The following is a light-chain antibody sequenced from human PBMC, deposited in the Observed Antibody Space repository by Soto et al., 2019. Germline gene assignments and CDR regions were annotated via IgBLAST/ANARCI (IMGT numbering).Light chain of an antibody. CDR3: QQYGSLPWT. CDR1: QAIANNY. Sequence: EIVMTQSPATLSVSAGEGATLSCRASQAIANNYLTWYQQKPGQAPRVLIYDASTRATGIPDRFGGSGSGTDFTLTISRLEPEDFAVYYCQQYGSLPWTFGQGTKVDI. J-gene: IGKJ1*01. CDR2: DAS. V-gene: IGKV3-20*01.